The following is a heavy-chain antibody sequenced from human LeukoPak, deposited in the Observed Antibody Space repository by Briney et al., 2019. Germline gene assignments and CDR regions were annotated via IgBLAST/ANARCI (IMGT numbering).Heavy chain of an antibody. Sequence: GGSLRLSCAASGFTFSSYSMNWVRQAPGKGLEWDSYISISSSIIYYADSVKGRFTISRDNAKNSLYLQMNSLRAEDTAVYYCARVNYGDYLPSFDYWGQGTLVTVSS. J-gene: IGHJ4*02. CDR2: ISISSSII. CDR1: GFTFSSYS. CDR3: ARVNYGDYLPSFDY. V-gene: IGHV3-48*01. D-gene: IGHD4-17*01.